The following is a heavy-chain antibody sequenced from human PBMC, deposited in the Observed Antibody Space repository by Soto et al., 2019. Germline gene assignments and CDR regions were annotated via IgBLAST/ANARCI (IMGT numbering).Heavy chain of an antibody. D-gene: IGHD3-10*01. CDR2: IYPGDSNT. CDR3: ARHTGDGDYYGSGSYNY. V-gene: IGHV5-51*01. Sequence: GESVKISCKGFGYSFSSYWIGWVRGVPGKGLEWMGIIYPGDSNTRYSPSFQGQVTISADKSVSTAYLQWSSLQASDTAMYYCARHTGDGDYYGSGSYNYWGQGTLVTVSS. J-gene: IGHJ4*02. CDR1: GYSFSSYW.